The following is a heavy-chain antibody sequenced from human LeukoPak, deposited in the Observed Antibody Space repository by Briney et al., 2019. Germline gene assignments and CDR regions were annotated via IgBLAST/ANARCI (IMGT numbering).Heavy chain of an antibody. CDR1: GFTFSNYW. CDR2: INSDASVT. V-gene: IGHV3-74*01. J-gene: IGHJ4*02. CDR3: ARVTAVAGTSVGVDA. D-gene: IGHD6-19*01. Sequence: GGSLRLSCAASGFTFSNYWMHWVRQTPGKGLVWVSRINSDASVTTYADSVKGRFTISRDNAKNTLYLQMNSLRAEDTAVYYCARVTAVAGTSVGVDAWGQGILVTVSS.